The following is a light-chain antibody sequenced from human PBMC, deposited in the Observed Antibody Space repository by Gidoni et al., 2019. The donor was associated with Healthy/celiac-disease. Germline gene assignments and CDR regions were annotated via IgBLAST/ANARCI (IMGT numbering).Light chain of an antibody. CDR1: QSISSW. J-gene: IGKJ2*01. CDR2: KAS. V-gene: IGKV1-5*03. CDR3: QQYNSYSYT. Sequence: DIQRTQSPSTLSASVGDRVTITCRASQSISSWLAWYQQKPGKAPKLLIYKASSLESGVPSRFSGSGSGTEFTLPISSLQPDDFATSYCQQYNSYSYTFGQGTKLEIK.